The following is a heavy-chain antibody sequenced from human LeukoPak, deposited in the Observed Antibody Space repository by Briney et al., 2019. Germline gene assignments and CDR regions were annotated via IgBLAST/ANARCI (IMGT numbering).Heavy chain of an antibody. V-gene: IGHV3-43*01. D-gene: IGHD5-12*01. CDR1: GFTFDDYT. CDR3: AEDSGGGYSGYDYHYYYYMDV. Sequence: GGSLRLSCAASGFTFDDYTMHWVRHTPGKGLEWVSLISWDGDSTYYADSVKGRFTISRDNSKNSLYLQMNSLRTEDTALYYCAEDSGGGYSGYDYHYYYYMDVWGKGTTVTVSS. CDR2: ISWDGDST. J-gene: IGHJ6*03.